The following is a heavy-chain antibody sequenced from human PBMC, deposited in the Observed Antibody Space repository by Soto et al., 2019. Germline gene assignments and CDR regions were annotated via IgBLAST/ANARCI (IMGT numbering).Heavy chain of an antibody. J-gene: IGHJ4*02. CDR1: GFTVSSNF. Sequence: GESLKISCAASGFTVSSNFMNWVRQAPVEGLVWVSRINSDGSSTGYADSVMGRFTISRDNAKNTLYLQMNSLRAEDTAVYYCARDQGYCSGGSCYVAGYWGQGTLVTVSS. D-gene: IGHD2-15*01. CDR2: INSDGSST. V-gene: IGHV3-74*01. CDR3: ARDQGYCSGGSCYVAGY.